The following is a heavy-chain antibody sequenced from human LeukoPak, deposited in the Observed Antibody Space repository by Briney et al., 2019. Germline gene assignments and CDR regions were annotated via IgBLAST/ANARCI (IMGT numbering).Heavy chain of an antibody. V-gene: IGHV4-4*07. CDR3: ARGSASPAAIPFDM. J-gene: IGHJ3*02. CDR2: IYTNGNT. D-gene: IGHD2-2*02. Sequence: PSETLSLTCTVSGGSIRSSFWSWIRQPAGKGLEWIARIYTNGNTNYNPSLKSRVTMSADTSKNQFSLKLSSVTAADTAVYYCARGSASPAAIPFDMWGQGTMVTVSS. CDR1: GGSIRSSF.